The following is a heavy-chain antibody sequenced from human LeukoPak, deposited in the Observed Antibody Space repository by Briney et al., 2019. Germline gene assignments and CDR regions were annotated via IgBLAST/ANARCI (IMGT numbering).Heavy chain of an antibody. Sequence: WASVKVSCKASGGTFSSYGFSWVRQAPGQGLEWMGGIIPIFNTAHYAQKFQGRVTITADEPTSSAYMELSSLRSEDTAVYYCARNHYGSGSYRNNWLDPWGQGTLVTVSS. D-gene: IGHD3-10*01. CDR1: GGTFSSYG. V-gene: IGHV1-69*13. CDR3: ARNHYGSGSYRNNWLDP. J-gene: IGHJ5*02. CDR2: IIPIFNTA.